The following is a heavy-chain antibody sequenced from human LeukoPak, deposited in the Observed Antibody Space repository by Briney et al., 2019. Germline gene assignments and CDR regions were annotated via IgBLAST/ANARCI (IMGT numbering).Heavy chain of an antibody. CDR2: IYYSGST. V-gene: IGHV4-39*07. J-gene: IGHJ3*01. CDR1: GGSISSSSYY. D-gene: IGHD1-1*01. CDR3: VRDFTKTASPDAFDF. Sequence: SETLSLTCTVSGGSISSSSYYWGWIRQPPGKGLEWIGSIYYSGSTLYNLSLKRRVSVSLDTSQNQFSLSLHSVTAADTAVYYCVRDFTKTASPDAFDFWGQGTLVIVSS.